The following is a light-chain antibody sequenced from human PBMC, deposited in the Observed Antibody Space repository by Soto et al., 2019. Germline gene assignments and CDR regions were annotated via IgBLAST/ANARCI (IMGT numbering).Light chain of an antibody. J-gene: IGKJ2*01. CDR1: QSVSSTY. V-gene: IGKV3-20*01. Sequence: ELVLTQSPGTLSLSPGDRATLSCRASQSVSSTYLAWFQQKPGQAPRLLMYGAVSRATGIPDRFSGSGSGTDFTLTITRLDPEDFGVYFCQHYASSPYTFGQGTKLEIK. CDR3: QHYASSPYT. CDR2: GAV.